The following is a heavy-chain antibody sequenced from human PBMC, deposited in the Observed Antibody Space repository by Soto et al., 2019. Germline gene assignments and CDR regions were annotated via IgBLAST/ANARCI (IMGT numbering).Heavy chain of an antibody. V-gene: IGHV3-48*02. Sequence: KGLEWVSYISSSSGTIYYADSVKGRFTISRENAKNSLYLQMNSLRDEDTAVFFFQAEDGIRDVRPVSAFLMNRSSDL. CDR3: QAEDGIRDVRPVSAFLMNRSSDL. CDR2: ISSSSGTI. D-gene: IGHD3-10*02. J-gene: IGHJ2*01.